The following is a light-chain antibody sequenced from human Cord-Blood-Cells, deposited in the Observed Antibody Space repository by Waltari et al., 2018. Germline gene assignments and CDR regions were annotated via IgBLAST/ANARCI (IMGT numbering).Light chain of an antibody. V-gene: IGLV1-44*01. CDR3: AAWDDSLNGVV. J-gene: IGLJ2*01. CDR2: SNN. CDR1: SPNIRSNT. Sequence: QSVLTQPPSASGTPGQRVTISCSGSSPNIRSNTVNWYQQLPGTAPKLLIYSNNQRPSGVPDRFSGSKSGTSASLAISGLQSEDEADYYCAAWDDSLNGVVFGGGTKLTVL.